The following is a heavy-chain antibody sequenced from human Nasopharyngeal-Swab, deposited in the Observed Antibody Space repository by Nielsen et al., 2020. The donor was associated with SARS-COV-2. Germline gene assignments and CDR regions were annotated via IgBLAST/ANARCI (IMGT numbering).Heavy chain of an antibody. CDR1: GYTFTSYA. J-gene: IGHJ3*02. CDR3: AGWITMIRGAAFDI. CDR2: IIPTFSTA. D-gene: IGHD3-10*01. Sequence: SVKVSCKASGYTFTSYAMHWVRQAPGQGLEWMGGIIPTFSTANYAQKFQGRVTITADESMSTAFMELSSLRSEDTAVYYCAGWITMIRGAAFDIWGQGTMVTVSS. V-gene: IGHV1-69*13.